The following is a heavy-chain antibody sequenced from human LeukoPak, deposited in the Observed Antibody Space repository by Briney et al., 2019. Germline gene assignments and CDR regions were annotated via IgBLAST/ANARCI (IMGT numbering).Heavy chain of an antibody. V-gene: IGHV4-39*01. CDR1: GGSISSSSYY. Sequence: KSSETLSLTCTVSGGSISSSSYYWGWIRQPPGKGLEWIGSIYYSGSTYYNPSLKSRVTISVDTSKNQFSLKLSSVTAADTAVYYCASAPIRITIFGVANNWFDPWGQGTLVTVSS. J-gene: IGHJ5*02. CDR3: ASAPIRITIFGVANNWFDP. CDR2: IYYSGST. D-gene: IGHD3-3*01.